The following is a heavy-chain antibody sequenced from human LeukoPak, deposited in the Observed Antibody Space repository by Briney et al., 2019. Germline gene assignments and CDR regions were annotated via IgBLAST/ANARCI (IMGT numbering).Heavy chain of an antibody. CDR1: GFTFSSYW. CDR3: ARDGYCSSTSCYSSTNWFEP. CDR2: IKQGGSEK. Sequence: PGGSLRLSCAASGFTFSSYWMSWVRQAPGKGLEWVANIKQGGSEKYYVDSVRGRFTISRDNAKNSLYLQMNRLRAEDTAVYYCARDGYCSSTSCYSSTNWFEPWGQGTQVTVSS. V-gene: IGHV3-7*01. J-gene: IGHJ5*02. D-gene: IGHD2-2*03.